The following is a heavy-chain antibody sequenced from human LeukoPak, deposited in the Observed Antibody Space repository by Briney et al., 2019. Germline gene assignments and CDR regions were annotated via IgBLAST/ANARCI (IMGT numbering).Heavy chain of an antibody. Sequence: PGGSLRLSCAASGFTFSSYAMSWVRQAPGKGLEWVAFIRSDGSTKYYADSVKGRFTISRDNSKNTLYLQMNSLRAEDTAVYYCAKDDPKAYFDYWGQGNLVTVSS. CDR3: AKDDPKAYFDY. V-gene: IGHV3-30*02. CDR1: GFTFSSYA. CDR2: IRSDGSTK. J-gene: IGHJ4*02.